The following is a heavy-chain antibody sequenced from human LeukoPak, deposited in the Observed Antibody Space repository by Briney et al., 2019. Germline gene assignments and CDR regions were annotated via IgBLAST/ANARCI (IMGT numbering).Heavy chain of an antibody. V-gene: IGHV4-59*01. CDR1: GGSISSYY. CDR3: AAYSDITGSFDY. J-gene: IGHJ4*02. Sequence: SETLSLTCTVSGGSISSYYWSWIRQPPGKGLEWIGYNFHSVTTNYNPSLQSRVFISVDTSKNQFSLDLTSVTAADTAVYYCAAYSDITGSFDYWGQGTLVTVSS. CDR2: NFHSVTT. D-gene: IGHD3-22*01.